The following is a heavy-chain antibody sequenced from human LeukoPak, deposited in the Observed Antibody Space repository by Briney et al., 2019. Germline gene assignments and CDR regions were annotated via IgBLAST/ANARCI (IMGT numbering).Heavy chain of an antibody. V-gene: IGHV4-31*03. Sequence: PSQTLSLTCTVSGGSISSGGYYWSWIRQHPGKGLEWIGYIYYSGSTNYNPSPKSRVTISVDTSKNQFSLKLSSVTAADTAVYYCARHSGDIMFYGDYGAFDIWGQGTMVTVSS. D-gene: IGHD4-17*01. CDR3: ARHSGDIMFYGDYGAFDI. J-gene: IGHJ3*02. CDR1: GGSISSGGYY. CDR2: IYYSGST.